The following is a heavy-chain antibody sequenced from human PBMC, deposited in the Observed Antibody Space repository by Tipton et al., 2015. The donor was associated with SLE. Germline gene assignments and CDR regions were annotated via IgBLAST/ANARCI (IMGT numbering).Heavy chain of an antibody. Sequence: TLSLTCAVYGGSFSGYYWSWIRQPPGKGLEWIGEINHSGSTNYNPSLKSRVTISVDTSKNQFSLKLSSVTAADTAVYYCARLVDSSGYPHVWGQGTLVTVSS. D-gene: IGHD3-22*01. CDR2: INHSGST. CDR3: ARLVDSSGYPHV. J-gene: IGHJ4*02. CDR1: GGSFSGYY. V-gene: IGHV4-34*01.